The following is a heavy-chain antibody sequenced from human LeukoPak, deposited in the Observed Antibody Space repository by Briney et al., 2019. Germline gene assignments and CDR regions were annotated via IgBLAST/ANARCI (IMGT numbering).Heavy chain of an antibody. CDR1: GFTFSSYA. D-gene: IGHD2/OR15-2a*01. CDR2: ISGSGAST. CDR3: AKRPPRGDQLLLNDY. Sequence: GGSLRLSCAASGFTFSSYAMSWVRQAPGKGLEWVSAISGSGASTYNADSVKGRFTISRDNSKNTLYLQMDSLRVEDTAVYFCAKRPPRGDQLLLNDYWGQGTLVTVSS. J-gene: IGHJ4*02. V-gene: IGHV3-23*01.